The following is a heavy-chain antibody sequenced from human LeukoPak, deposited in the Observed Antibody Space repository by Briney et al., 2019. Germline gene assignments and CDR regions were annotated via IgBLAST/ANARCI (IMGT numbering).Heavy chain of an antibody. CDR3: ARDHKGYSYGYRRGYSDYYYMDV. D-gene: IGHD5-18*01. J-gene: IGHJ6*03. Sequence: GGSLRLSCAASGFTFSIYAMSWGRQAPGKGLEWGSFISGSGGRTYYVDSVKGRFTISRDNSKNTLYLQMNSLRAEDTAVYYCARDHKGYSYGYRRGYSDYYYMDVWGKGTTVTVSS. CDR1: GFTFSIYA. CDR2: ISGSGGRT. V-gene: IGHV3-23*01.